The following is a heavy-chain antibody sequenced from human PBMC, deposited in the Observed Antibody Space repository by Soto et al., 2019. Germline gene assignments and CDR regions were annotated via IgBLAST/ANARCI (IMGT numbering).Heavy chain of an antibody. V-gene: IGHV1-69*02. CDR3: ARFPQTAIVGAAYFDY. CDR2: IIPILGIA. J-gene: IGHJ4*02. CDR1: GGTFSSYI. Sequence: QVQLVQSGAEVKKPGSSVKVSCKASGGTFSSYIISWVRQAPGQGLEWMGRIIPILGIANYAQKFQGRVTITADKSTSTAYMELSSLRSEYPAVYYCARFPQTAIVGAAYFDYWGQGTLVTVSS. D-gene: IGHD1-26*01.